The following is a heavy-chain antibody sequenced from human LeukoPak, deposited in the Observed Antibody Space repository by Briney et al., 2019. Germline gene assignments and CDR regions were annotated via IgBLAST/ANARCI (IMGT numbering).Heavy chain of an antibody. D-gene: IGHD2-2*01. CDR3: ARAIRYQLLSDY. V-gene: IGHV1-8*03. Sequence: ASVKVSCKTSGYTFSTYDINWVRQAAGQGLEWMGWMNPNSGNTGFAQKFQGRATITRDASITTAYLELSSLRSEDTAVYYCARAIRYQLLSDYWGQGTLVTVSS. CDR1: GYTFSTYD. CDR2: MNPNSGNT. J-gene: IGHJ4*02.